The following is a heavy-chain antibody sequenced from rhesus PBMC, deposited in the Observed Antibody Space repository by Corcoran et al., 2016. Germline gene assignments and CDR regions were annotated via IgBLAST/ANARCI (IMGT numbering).Heavy chain of an antibody. CDR1: GFSISTTGTG. CDR3: ARVLDRYGKGDY. CDR2: IYWNDSK. Sequence: QVTLKESGPALMKPTQTLTLTCTFSGFSISTTGTGVGWIRQPPGKALEWLASIYWNDSKYYSTSRQNRLPHSKDTTKNQVVLTMTNMDPVDTAPYYRARVLDRYGKGDYWGRGVLVTVSS. V-gene: IGHV2-95*01. D-gene: IGHD4-35*01. J-gene: IGHJ5-2*02.